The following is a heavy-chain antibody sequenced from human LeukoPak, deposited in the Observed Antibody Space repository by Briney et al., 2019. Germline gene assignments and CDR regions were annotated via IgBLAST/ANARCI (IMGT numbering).Heavy chain of an antibody. CDR3: TDDYGD. CDR1: GGSVSSYY. Sequence: SETLSLTCSVSGGSVSSYYWSWIREPAGKGLEWIGRIYPSGTTHYNPSLRSRVTMSVDTSKNQFSLKLTSVTAADTAVYYCTDDYGDWGQGTLVTVSS. CDR2: IYPSGTT. D-gene: IGHD4-17*01. J-gene: IGHJ4*02. V-gene: IGHV4-4*07.